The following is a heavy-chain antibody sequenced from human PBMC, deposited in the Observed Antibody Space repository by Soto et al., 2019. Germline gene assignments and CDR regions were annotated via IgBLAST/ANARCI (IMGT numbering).Heavy chain of an antibody. J-gene: IGHJ4*02. V-gene: IGHV1-3*01. CDR2: INAGNGNT. CDR1: GYTFTSYA. D-gene: IGHD3-22*01. CDR3: ARAWGGSYYYDSSGYYYDY. Sequence: ASVKVSCKASGYTFTSYAMHWVRQAPGQRLEWMGWINAGNGNTKYSQKFQGRVTITRDTSASTAYMELSSLRSEDTAVYYCARAWGGSYYYDSSGYYYDYWGQGTLVTVSS.